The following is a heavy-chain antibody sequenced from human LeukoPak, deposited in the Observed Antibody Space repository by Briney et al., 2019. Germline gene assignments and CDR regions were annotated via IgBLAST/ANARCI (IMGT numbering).Heavy chain of an antibody. D-gene: IGHD7-27*01. J-gene: IGHJ4*02. CDR3: ARGQLTGDDELFDY. CDR1: GFTFSDYY. Sequence: PGGSLRLSCAASGFTFSDYYMSWIRQAPGKGLECVSYISSSGSTIYYADSVKGQFTISRDNAKNSLFLQVNSLRAEDTAVYYCARGQLTGDDELFDYWGQGTLVTVSS. CDR2: ISSSGSTI. V-gene: IGHV3-11*04.